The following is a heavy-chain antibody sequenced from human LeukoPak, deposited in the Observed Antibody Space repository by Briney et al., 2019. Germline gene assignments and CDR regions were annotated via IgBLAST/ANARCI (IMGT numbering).Heavy chain of an antibody. Sequence: ASVKVSCKASGYSFTSYYMHWVRQAPGQGLEWMGIINPSGGITKYAQKLQGRVTMTRDTSTSTVYLEMSSLRSEDAAFYYCAKSISADYYYYGMDVWGQGTTVTVSS. CDR1: GYSFTSYY. V-gene: IGHV1-46*01. CDR2: INPSGGIT. D-gene: IGHD6-6*01. J-gene: IGHJ6*02. CDR3: AKSISADYYYYGMDV.